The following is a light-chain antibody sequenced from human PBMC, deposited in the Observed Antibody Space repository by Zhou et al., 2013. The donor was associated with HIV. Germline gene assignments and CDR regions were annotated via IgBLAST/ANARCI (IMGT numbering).Light chain of an antibody. CDR1: QDISNY. CDR2: DAS. V-gene: IGKV1-33*01. CDR3: QQYDNLPLT. J-gene: IGKJ4*01. Sequence: DIQMTQSPSSLSASVGDRVTITCQASQDISNYLNWYQQEPGKAPKLLIYDASNLEIGVPSRFSGSGSGTDFTFTISSLQPEDFATYYCQQYDNLPLTFGGGTKVEIK.